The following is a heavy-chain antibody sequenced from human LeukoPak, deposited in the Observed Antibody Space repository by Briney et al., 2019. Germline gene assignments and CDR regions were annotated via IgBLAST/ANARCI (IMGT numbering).Heavy chain of an antibody. CDR3: ARDMGYCSSTSCSRYYYYYMDV. V-gene: IGHV1-69*04. D-gene: IGHD2-2*01. Sequence: ASVKVSCKASGGTFSSYAISWVRQAPGQGLEWMGRIIPILGIANYAQKFQGRVTITADKSTSTAYIELSSLRSEDTAVYYCARDMGYCSSTSCSRYYYYYMDVWGKGTTVTVSS. J-gene: IGHJ6*03. CDR1: GGTFSSYA. CDR2: IIPILGIA.